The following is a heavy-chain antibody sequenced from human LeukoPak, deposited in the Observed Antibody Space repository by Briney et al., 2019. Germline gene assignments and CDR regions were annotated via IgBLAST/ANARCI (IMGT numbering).Heavy chain of an antibody. CDR1: GFTFDSHA. Sequence: GGSPRLSCAASGFTFDSHAMAWVRQAPGAGLEWVSGITGNGFETFYADPVRGRFTISRDNSKNTLYLQMNSLRAEDTAVYYCAKALPRDGYNPYYYYGMDVWGQGTTVTVSS. CDR3: AKALPRDGYNPYYYYGMDV. V-gene: IGHV3-23*01. CDR2: ITGNGFET. D-gene: IGHD5-12*01. J-gene: IGHJ6*02.